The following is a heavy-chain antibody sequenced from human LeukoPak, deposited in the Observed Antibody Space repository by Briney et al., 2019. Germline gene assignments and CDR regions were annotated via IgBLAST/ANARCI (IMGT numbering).Heavy chain of an antibody. CDR3: AREGKLTGYFGGLGFNY. J-gene: IGHJ4*02. CDR2: IYYSGST. D-gene: IGHD6-19*01. Sequence: SETLSLTCTVSGGSISSYYWSWIRQPPGKGLEWIGYIYYSGSTNYNPSLKSRVTMSVDTSKNQFSLKLTSVTAADTAVYYCAREGKLTGYFGGLGFNYWGQGILVTVSS. CDR1: GGSISSYY. V-gene: IGHV4-59*01.